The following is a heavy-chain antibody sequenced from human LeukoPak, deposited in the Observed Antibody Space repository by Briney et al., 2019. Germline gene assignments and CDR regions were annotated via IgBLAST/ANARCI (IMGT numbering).Heavy chain of an antibody. CDR1: GFTFSSYA. Sequence: GGSLRLSCAASGFTFSSYAMHWVRQAPGKGLEWVAVISYDGSNKYYADSVKGRFTISRDNSKNTLYLRMNSLRTEDTAVYYCASQYSGYIYGDYWGQGTLVTVSS. CDR3: ASQYSGYIYGDY. J-gene: IGHJ4*02. CDR2: ISYDGSNK. V-gene: IGHV3-30-3*01. D-gene: IGHD5-12*01.